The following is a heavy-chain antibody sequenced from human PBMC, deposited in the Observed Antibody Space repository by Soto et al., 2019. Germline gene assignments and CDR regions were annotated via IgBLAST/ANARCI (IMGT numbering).Heavy chain of an antibody. CDR2: MNPNSGNT. D-gene: IGHD3-3*01. J-gene: IGHJ6*02. V-gene: IGHV1-8*01. CDR3: ARPPWAIFGVVIDGMDV. CDR1: GYTFTSYD. Sequence: GASVKVSCKASGYTFTSYDINWVRQATGQGLEWMGWMNPNSGNTGYAQKFQGRVTMTRNTSISTAYMELSSLRSEDTAVYYCARPPWAIFGVVIDGMDVWGQGTTVTVSS.